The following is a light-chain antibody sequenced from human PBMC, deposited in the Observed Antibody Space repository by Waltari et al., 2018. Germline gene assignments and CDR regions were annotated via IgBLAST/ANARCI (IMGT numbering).Light chain of an antibody. CDR3: QQYNNWPPLFT. CDR1: QSVSSN. CDR2: GAS. J-gene: IGKJ3*01. Sequence: EIVMTQSPATLSVSPGDRATLSCRASQSVSSNLAWYQQKPGQAPRLLIYGASARATGIPARFSGTGSGTEFTLTISGLQSEDFAVYYCQQYNNWPPLFTFGPGTKVDMK. V-gene: IGKV3D-15*01.